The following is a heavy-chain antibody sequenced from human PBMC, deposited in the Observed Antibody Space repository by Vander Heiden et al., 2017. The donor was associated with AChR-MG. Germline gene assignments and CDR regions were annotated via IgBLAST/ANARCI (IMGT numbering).Heavy chain of an antibody. CDR1: GFTFSASY. V-gene: IGHV3-11*01. CDR3: ARGFLTSDFWSGYYTTGVDY. CDR2: ISSSGSTI. Sequence: QVQLVESGGGLVKPGGSLKLSCAASGFTFSASYMSGIRQAPGKGLEWVSYISSSGSTIYYADSVKGRFTISRDNAKNSLYLQMNSLRAEDTAVYYCARGFLTSDFWSGYYTTGVDYWGQGTLVTVSS. J-gene: IGHJ4*02. D-gene: IGHD3-3*01.